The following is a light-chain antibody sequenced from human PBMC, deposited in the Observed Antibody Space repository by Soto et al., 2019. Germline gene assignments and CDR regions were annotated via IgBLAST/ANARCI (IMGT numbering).Light chain of an antibody. V-gene: IGKV1-6*01. Sequence: QMTQSPSSLSASVGEKIIITCRASRDVGSDVSWYQQKPGQAPKLLIYAASNLYAGVPSRFSGSRSGTEFTLTISSLQPEDFASYYCLQDYGDSWTFGQGTKVEIE. J-gene: IGKJ1*01. CDR2: AAS. CDR1: RDVGSD. CDR3: LQDYGDSWT.